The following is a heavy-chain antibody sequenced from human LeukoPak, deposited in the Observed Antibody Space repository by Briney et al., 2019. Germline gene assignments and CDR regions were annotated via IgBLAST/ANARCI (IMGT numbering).Heavy chain of an antibody. J-gene: IGHJ6*02. CDR3: AKDQNDFWSGYLYYYYGMDV. CDR2: ISYDGSNK. CDR1: GFTFSSYG. D-gene: IGHD3-3*01. Sequence: GGSLRLSCAASGFTFSSYGMHWVRQAPGKGLEWVAVISYDGSNKHYADSVKGRFTISRDNSKNTLYLQMNSLRAEDTAVYYCAKDQNDFWSGYLYYYYGMDVWGQGTTVTVSS. V-gene: IGHV3-30*18.